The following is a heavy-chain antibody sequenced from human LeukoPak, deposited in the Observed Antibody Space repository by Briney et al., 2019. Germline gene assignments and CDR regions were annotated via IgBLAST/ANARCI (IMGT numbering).Heavy chain of an antibody. D-gene: IGHD5-18*01. Sequence: PGGSLRLSCAASGFTFSSYSMNWVRQAPGKGLEWVSYISSSSTIYYADSVKGRFTISRDNAKNSLYLQMNSLRAEDTAVYYCATDTAMEDYWGQGTLVTVSS. V-gene: IGHV3-48*04. CDR1: GFTFSSYS. J-gene: IGHJ4*02. CDR2: ISSSSTI. CDR3: ATDTAMEDY.